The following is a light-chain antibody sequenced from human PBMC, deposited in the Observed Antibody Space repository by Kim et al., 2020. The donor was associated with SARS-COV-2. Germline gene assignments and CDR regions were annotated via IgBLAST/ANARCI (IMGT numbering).Light chain of an antibody. V-gene: IGKV1-39*01. CDR1: ESVKSY. J-gene: IGKJ1*01. Sequence: IQMTQSPSSLSASVGDRVTITCRASESVKSYLNWNQQKPGKAPKLLIYPASNLKSGVPARFSGSESGTDFTLTISSLQPEDVGAYYCQQGYSTPRTFGQGTKVDIK. CDR2: PAS. CDR3: QQGYSTPRT.